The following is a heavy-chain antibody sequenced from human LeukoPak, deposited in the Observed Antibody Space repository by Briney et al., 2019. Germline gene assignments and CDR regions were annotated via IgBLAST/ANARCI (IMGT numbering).Heavy chain of an antibody. J-gene: IGHJ3*02. CDR2: ISSSGSTI. D-gene: IGHD5-18*01. Sequence: KAGGSLRLSCAASGFTFSDYYMSWIRQAPGKGLEWVSYISSSGSTIYYADSVKGRFTISRDNAKNSLYLQMNSLRAEDTAVYYCARDAVDTAMAPPDAFDIWGQGTMVTVSS. CDR1: GFTFSDYY. CDR3: ARDAVDTAMAPPDAFDI. V-gene: IGHV3-11*04.